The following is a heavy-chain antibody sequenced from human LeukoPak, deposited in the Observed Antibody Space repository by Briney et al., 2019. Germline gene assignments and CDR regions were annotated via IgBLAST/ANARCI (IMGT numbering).Heavy chain of an antibody. Sequence: GGSLRLSCAASGFIFSNYWMHWVRQAPGKGLVWVSRVNDGGSSSNYADFVKGRFTVSRDNAKNTLYLQMNNLGAEDTAVYYCARVRVGGNRAFDIWGQGTMVTVSS. J-gene: IGHJ3*02. CDR1: GFIFSNYW. CDR3: ARVRVGGNRAFDI. D-gene: IGHD4-23*01. CDR2: VNDGGSSS. V-gene: IGHV3-74*01.